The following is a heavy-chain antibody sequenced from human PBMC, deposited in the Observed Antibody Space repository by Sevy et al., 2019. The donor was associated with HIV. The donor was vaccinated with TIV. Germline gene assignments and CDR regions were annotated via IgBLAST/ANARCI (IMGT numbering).Heavy chain of an antibody. CDR3: ARIAVAGYYFDF. Sequence: GGSLRLSCAASGFTFSSYAMSWVRQAPGKGLEWVSAISGSGGRTYYADSVKGRFSISRDNSKNTLSLQMNSLRAEDTGVYYCARIAVAGYYFDFWGQGTLGTVSS. CDR1: GFTFSSYA. J-gene: IGHJ4*02. V-gene: IGHV3-23*01. D-gene: IGHD6-19*01. CDR2: ISGSGGRT.